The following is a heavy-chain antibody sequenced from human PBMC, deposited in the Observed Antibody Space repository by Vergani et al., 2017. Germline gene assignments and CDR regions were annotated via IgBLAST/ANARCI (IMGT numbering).Heavy chain of an antibody. D-gene: IGHD2-2*01. CDR1: GFDFSSYI. V-gene: IGHV3-48*01. CDR2: VSTGPKSQ. J-gene: IGHJ3*01. Sequence: QLVESGGGWVQPGGSLRLSCVVSGFDFSSYIMNWVRQAPGKGLEWVSFVSTGPKSQSYAESVKGRFTISRDSAKNSLYLQMDSLRAEDTAVYYCAREYSSTSGRAFDLWGQGTKVTVSS. CDR3: AREYSSTSGRAFDL.